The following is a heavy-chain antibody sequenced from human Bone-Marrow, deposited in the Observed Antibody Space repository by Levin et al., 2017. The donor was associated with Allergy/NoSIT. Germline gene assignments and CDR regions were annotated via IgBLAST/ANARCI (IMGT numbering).Heavy chain of an antibody. Sequence: GGSLRLSCAASGFIFSDAGMHWVRQTPSKRLESVAVLSYDGSKKYYADSVKGRFAISRDNSKSTLFLMMDSLRSEDTAVYYCAKDFGYGDGEGYFFDYWGQGTLVTVSS. D-gene: IGHD4/OR15-4a*01. CDR1: GFIFSDAG. J-gene: IGHJ4*02. V-gene: IGHV3-30*18. CDR2: LSYDGSKK. CDR3: AKDFGYGDGEGYFFDY.